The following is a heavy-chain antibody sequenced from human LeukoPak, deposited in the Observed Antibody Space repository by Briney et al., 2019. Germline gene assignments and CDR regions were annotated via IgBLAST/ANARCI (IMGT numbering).Heavy chain of an antibody. Sequence: PSETLSLTCTVSGGSISSYYWSWIRQPPGKGLEWIGYIYYSGSTNYIPSLKSRVTISVDTSKNQFSLKLSSVTAADTAVYYCARAGGYSGYASNWGQGTLVTVSS. D-gene: IGHD5-12*01. CDR2: IYYSGST. J-gene: IGHJ4*02. CDR3: ARAGGYSGYASN. V-gene: IGHV4-59*12. CDR1: GGSISSYY.